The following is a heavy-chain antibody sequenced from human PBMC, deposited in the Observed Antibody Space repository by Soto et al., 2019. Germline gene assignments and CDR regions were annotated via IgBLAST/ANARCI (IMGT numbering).Heavy chain of an antibody. J-gene: IGHJ4*02. CDR3: ARVPDY. D-gene: IGHD2-2*01. Sequence: QLQLQESGSGLVKPSQTLSLTCAVSGGSISSGGYSWSWIRQPPGKGLEWIGYMYHSGSTYYNPSLKSRVTISIDRSRNQSSRKRGSWTAADTAVYYGARVPDYWGRGIRVTV. CDR1: GGSISSGGYS. V-gene: IGHV4-30-2*01. CDR2: MYHSGST.